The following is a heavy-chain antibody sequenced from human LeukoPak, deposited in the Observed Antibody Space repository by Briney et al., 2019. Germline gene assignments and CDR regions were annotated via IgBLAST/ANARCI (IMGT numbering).Heavy chain of an antibody. CDR3: AREESMVRGVIYYYYYGTDV. D-gene: IGHD3-10*01. J-gene: IGHJ6*02. Sequence: ASVKVSCKASGYTFTGYYMHWVRQAPGQGLEWMGWINPNSGGTNYAQKFQGRVTMTRDTSISTAYMELSRLRSDDTAVYYCAREESMVRGVIYYYYYGTDVWGQGTTVTVSS. CDR2: INPNSGGT. CDR1: GYTFTGYY. V-gene: IGHV1-2*02.